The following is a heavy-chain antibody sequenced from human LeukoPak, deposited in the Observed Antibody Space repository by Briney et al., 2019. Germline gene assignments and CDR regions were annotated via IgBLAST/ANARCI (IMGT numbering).Heavy chain of an antibody. CDR1: GFTFSSYA. V-gene: IGHV3-30-3*01. D-gene: IGHD6-13*01. J-gene: IGHJ4*02. CDR3: ARLLIAAPWDFDY. Sequence: PGGSLRLSCAASGFTFSSYAMHWVRQAPGKGLEWVAVISYDGSNKYYADSVKGRFTISRDNSKNTLYLQMNSLRAEDTAVYYCARLLIAAPWDFDYWGQGTLVTVSS. CDR2: ISYDGSNK.